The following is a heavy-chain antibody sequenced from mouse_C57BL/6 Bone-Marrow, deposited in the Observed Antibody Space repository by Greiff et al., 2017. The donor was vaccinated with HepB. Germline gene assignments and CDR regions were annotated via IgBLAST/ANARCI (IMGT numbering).Heavy chain of an antibody. D-gene: IGHD1-1*01. CDR2: INSDGGST. CDR1: EYEFPSHD. CDR3: ARGGITTVDGAY. J-gene: IGHJ3*01. Sequence: EVKLMESGGGLVQPGESLKLSCESNEYEFPSHDMSWVRKTPEKRLELVAAINSDGGSTYYPDTMERRFIISRDNTKKTLYLQMSSLRSEDTALYHCARGGITTVDGAYWGQGTLVTVSA. V-gene: IGHV5-2*01.